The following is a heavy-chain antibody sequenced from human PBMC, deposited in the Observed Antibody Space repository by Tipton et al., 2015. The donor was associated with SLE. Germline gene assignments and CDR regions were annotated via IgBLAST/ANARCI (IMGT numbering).Heavy chain of an antibody. D-gene: IGHD3-3*01. CDR1: GFTFNTYS. CDR3: ARDRLVLSGTHSFDY. J-gene: IGHJ4*02. CDR2: ISSRSSYI. V-gene: IGHV3-21*01. Sequence: SLRLSCAASGFTFNTYSMNWVRQAPGKGLEWGSSISSRSSYIYYADSVKARFTISRDNAKNSLYLQMNSLRGEDTAIYYCARDRLVLSGTHSFDYWGQGTLVTVSS.